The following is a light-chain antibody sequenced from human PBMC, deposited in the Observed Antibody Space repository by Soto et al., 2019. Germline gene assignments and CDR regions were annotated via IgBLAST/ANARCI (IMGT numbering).Light chain of an antibody. Sequence: SYELTQPPSASVAPGNTARITCGGDNIGSKSVHWYHQKPGQAPVLLIYYDSDRPSGIPERISGSKSGNTATLTISRVEAGDEADFYCQVYDSANNHWVFGGGTKLTVL. J-gene: IGLJ3*02. CDR3: QVYDSANNHWV. CDR2: YDS. V-gene: IGLV3-21*04. CDR1: NIGSKS.